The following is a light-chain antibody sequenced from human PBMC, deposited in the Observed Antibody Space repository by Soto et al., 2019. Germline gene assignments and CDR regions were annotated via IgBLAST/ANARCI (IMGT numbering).Light chain of an antibody. CDR3: QQYDTHPYT. V-gene: IGKV1-5*01. J-gene: IGKJ2*01. CDR2: DAS. Sequence: IRMTQSPSTLSAAGGDRVTFTCPVSQSISRWLAWYQQKPGTAPKRLSYDASGLEGGVPSRFRGSGSGPEFTLNFSSLQPHDSATYDCQQYDTHPYTFGKGTNLEIK. CDR1: QSISRW.